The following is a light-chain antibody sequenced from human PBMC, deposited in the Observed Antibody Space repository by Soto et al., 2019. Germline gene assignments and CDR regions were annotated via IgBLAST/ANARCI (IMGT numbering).Light chain of an antibody. CDR3: SSYTSSRRGV. CDR1: SSDVGGYNY. CDR2: DVS. V-gene: IGLV2-14*01. J-gene: IGLJ1*01. Sequence: QAVVTQPASVSGSPGQSITISCTGTSSDVGGYNYVSWYQQHPGKAPKLMIYDVSNRPSGVSNRFSGSKSGNTASLTISGLQAEDEADYYCSSYTSSRRGVFGTGTKLTVL.